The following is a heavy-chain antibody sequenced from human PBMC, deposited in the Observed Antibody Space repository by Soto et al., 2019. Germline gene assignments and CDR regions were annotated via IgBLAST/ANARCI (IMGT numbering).Heavy chain of an antibody. CDR1: GFTFSTYA. Sequence: EVQLLESGGGLVQPGGSLRLSCAASGFTFSTYAMSWVRQAPGKGLEWVSAISGSGGNTYYADSVKGRFIISRDNSKNTLYLQMNFLRAEDTALYYCANQRGGSLHAGVDYWGQGTLVTVSS. CDR3: ANQRGGSLHAGVDY. CDR2: ISGSGGNT. V-gene: IGHV3-23*01. J-gene: IGHJ4*02. D-gene: IGHD1-26*01.